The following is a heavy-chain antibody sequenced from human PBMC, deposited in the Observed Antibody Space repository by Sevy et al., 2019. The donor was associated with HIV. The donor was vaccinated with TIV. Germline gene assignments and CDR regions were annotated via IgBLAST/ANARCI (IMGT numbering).Heavy chain of an antibody. D-gene: IGHD1-1*01. V-gene: IGHV3-15*01. J-gene: IGHJ1*01. Sequence: GGSLRLSCTASGFTFNSAWMSWVRQAPGKGLEWVGRIKSKTDGGTTDYGAPVKGRFTTSRDDSKKTLYLQMNRLKTEDTAVYYCTTDTGVRSQHWGQGTLVTVSS. CDR3: TTDTGVRSQH. CDR2: IKSKTDGGTT. CDR1: GFTFNSAW.